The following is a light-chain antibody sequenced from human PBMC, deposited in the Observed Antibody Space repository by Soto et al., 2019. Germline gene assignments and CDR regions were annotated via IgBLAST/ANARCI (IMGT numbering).Light chain of an antibody. J-gene: IGLJ2*01. CDR2: EGS. CDR1: SSDVGSYNL. V-gene: IGLV2-23*01. Sequence: QSALIQPASVSGSLGQSITISCTGTSSDVGSYNLVSWYQQHPGKAPKLMIYEGSKRPSGVSNRFSGSNSGNTASLTISGLQAEDEADYYCCSYAGSSTYVVFGGGTKLTVL. CDR3: CSYAGSSTYVV.